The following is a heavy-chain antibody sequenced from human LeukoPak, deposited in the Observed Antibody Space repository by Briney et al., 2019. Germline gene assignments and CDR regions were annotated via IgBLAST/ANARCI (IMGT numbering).Heavy chain of an antibody. V-gene: IGHV3-23*01. D-gene: IGHD3-10*01. CDR1: GFTFSSYA. Sequence: PGGSLRLSCAASGFTFSSYAMSWVRQAPGKGLEWVSAISGSGGSTYYADSVKGRLTISRDNSKNTLYLQMNSLRAEDTAVYYCAKYDGSGSYYGPQVFDYWGQGTLVTVSS. CDR2: ISGSGGST. J-gene: IGHJ4*02. CDR3: AKYDGSGSYYGPQVFDY.